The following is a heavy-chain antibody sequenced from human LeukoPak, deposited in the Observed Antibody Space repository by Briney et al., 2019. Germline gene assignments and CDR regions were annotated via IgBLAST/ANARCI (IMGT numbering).Heavy chain of an antibody. CDR3: ARGGLSGQRTDLFDI. J-gene: IGHJ3*02. CDR1: GFTFSSYN. D-gene: IGHD2/OR15-2a*01. Sequence: GGSLRLSCTASGFTFSSYNMNWVRQAPGKGLEWVSYISSSSSTIYYADSVKGRFTISRDNAKNSLYVQMNSLRDEDTAVYYCARGGLSGQRTDLFDIWGQGTMVTVSS. V-gene: IGHV3-48*02. CDR2: ISSSSSTI.